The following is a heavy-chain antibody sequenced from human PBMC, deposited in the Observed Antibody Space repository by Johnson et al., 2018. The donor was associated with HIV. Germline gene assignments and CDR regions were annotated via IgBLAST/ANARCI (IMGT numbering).Heavy chain of an antibody. CDR1: GFTFSNYA. Sequence: QVQLVESGGGVVQPGRSLRLSCAASGFTFSNYAMYWVRPAPGKGLAWVALISYAGSNKYYSDSVKGRFTITRDNSKNTPYLQMNSLRPEDTAVYYCARDYYDSSAYYYQDVEAAFDIWGQGTMVTVSS. CDR3: ARDYYDSSAYYYQDVEAAFDI. J-gene: IGHJ3*02. V-gene: IGHV3-30-3*01. CDR2: ISYAGSNK. D-gene: IGHD3-22*01.